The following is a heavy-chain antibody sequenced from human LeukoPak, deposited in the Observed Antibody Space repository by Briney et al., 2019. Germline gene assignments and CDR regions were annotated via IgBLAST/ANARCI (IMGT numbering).Heavy chain of an antibody. CDR1: GGSISSSSYY. CDR2: IYYSGST. J-gene: IGHJ4*02. V-gene: IGHV4-39*01. CDR3: ARLDGYFDWLLTIDY. Sequence: SETLSLTCTVSGGSISSSSYYWGWIRQPPGKGLEWIGSIYYSGSTYYSPSLKSRVTISVDTSKNQFSLKLSSVTAADTAVYYCARLDGYFDWLLTIDYWGQGTLVTVSS. D-gene: IGHD3-9*01.